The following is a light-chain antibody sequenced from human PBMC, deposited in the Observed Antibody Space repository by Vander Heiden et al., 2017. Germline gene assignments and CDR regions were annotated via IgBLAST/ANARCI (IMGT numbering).Light chain of an antibody. CDR2: GAS. Sequence: VMTQSPATLSVSPGERVTLSCRASENVGSSLAWYQQKPGQGPRLLLHGASTRATGVPTRFSGSGSGTVFTLTISSLQSEDFAVYYCQQYNEWPFAFGHGTKVAVK. J-gene: IGKJ3*01. CDR3: QQYNEWPFA. V-gene: IGKV3D-15*01. CDR1: ENVGSS.